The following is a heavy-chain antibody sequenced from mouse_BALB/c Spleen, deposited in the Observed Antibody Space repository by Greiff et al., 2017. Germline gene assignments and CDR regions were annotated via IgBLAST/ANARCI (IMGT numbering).Heavy chain of an antibody. J-gene: IGHJ4*01. CDR3: ARRGGYPPYYYAMDY. D-gene: IGHD2-2*01. V-gene: IGHV5-12-2*01. Sequence: DVKLVESGGGLVQPGGSLKLSCAASGFTFSSYTMSWVRQTPEKRLEWVAYISNGGGSTYYPDTVKGRFTISRDNAKNTLYLQMSSLKSEDTAMYYCARRGGYPPYYYAMDYWGQGTSVTVSS. CDR2: ISNGGGST. CDR1: GFTFSSYT.